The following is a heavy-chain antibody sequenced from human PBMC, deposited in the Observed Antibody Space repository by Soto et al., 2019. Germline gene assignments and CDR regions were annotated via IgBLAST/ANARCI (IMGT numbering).Heavy chain of an antibody. V-gene: IGHV3-74*01. CDR2: INSDGSST. Sequence: EVQLVESGGGLVQPGGSLRLSCAASGFTFSSYWMHWVRQAPGKGLVWVSRINSDGSSTSYADSVKGRFTISRDNAKNTLYLQMNSLRAEDTAVYYCARDEHLVLLFLEWSYYGMDVWGQGTTVTVS. J-gene: IGHJ6*02. D-gene: IGHD3-3*01. CDR1: GFTFSSYW. CDR3: ARDEHLVLLFLEWSYYGMDV.